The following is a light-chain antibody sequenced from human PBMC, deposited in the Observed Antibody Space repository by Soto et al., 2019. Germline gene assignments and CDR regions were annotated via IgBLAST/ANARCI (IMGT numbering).Light chain of an antibody. CDR3: QQYGSSPRT. Sequence: EIVLTQSPGMLSLSPGERATLSCRASQTISANYFAWYQQKPGQAPRLLIYGISTRATGIPDRFSGSGSGTDFTLTISRLEPEDFAGYYCQQYGSSPRTFGQGTKVDIK. V-gene: IGKV3-20*01. J-gene: IGKJ1*01. CDR1: QTISANY. CDR2: GIS.